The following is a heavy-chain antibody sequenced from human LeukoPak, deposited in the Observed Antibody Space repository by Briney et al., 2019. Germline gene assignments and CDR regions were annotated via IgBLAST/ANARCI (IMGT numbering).Heavy chain of an antibody. V-gene: IGHV3-48*01. CDR3: AVSLMDYSNYYFDY. D-gene: IGHD4-11*01. CDR1: GFTFSSYS. J-gene: IGHJ4*02. CDR2: ISSSSSTI. Sequence: GGSLRLSCAASGFTFSSYSMNWVRQAPGKGLEWVSYISSSSSTIYYADSVKGRFTISRDNAKNSPCLQMNSLRAEDTAVYYCAVSLMDYSNYYFDYWGQGTLVTVSS.